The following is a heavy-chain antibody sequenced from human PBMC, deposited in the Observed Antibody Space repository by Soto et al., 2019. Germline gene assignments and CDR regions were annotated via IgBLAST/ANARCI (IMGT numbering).Heavy chain of an antibody. D-gene: IGHD2-2*01. CDR2: ISSGSSTI. V-gene: IGHV3-48*01. CDR3: ARDSRASH. Sequence: EVQLVGCGGGLVQPGGSLRLSCAASGFTFSGYSMNLVGQAPGKGLEWVSYISSGSSTIYYADSVKGQFTTSRDNAKNSLYLQMNSLRAEDPAVYYCARDSRASHWGQVTLVTVSS. J-gene: IGHJ4*02. CDR1: GFTFSGYS.